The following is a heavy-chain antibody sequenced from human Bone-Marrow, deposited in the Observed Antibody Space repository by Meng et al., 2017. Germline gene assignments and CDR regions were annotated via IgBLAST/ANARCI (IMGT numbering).Heavy chain of an antibody. CDR1: GDSISSNNW. CDR2: VYHSGST. CDR3: ARPETGDYFDY. D-gene: IGHD3-10*01. Sequence: QVQLQESGPGLVKPSGTLSLTCAVSGDSISSNNWWSWVRQPPGKGLEWIGQVYHSGSTMYKPSLKSRVTMSVDKSKNQFSLKLSSVTAADTAIYYCARPETGDYFDYWGPGTLVTVSS. J-gene: IGHJ4*02. V-gene: IGHV4-4*02.